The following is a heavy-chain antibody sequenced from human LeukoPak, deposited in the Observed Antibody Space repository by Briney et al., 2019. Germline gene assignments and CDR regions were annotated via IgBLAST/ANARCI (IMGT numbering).Heavy chain of an antibody. V-gene: IGHV4-30-4*01. D-gene: IGHD4-17*01. CDR3: ARDYGDYKGGYYGMDV. CDR2: IYYSGST. CDR1: GGSISSGDYY. J-gene: IGHJ6*02. Sequence: SQTLSLTCTVSGGSISSGDYYWSWIRQPPGKGLEWIGYIYYSGSTYYNPSLKSRVTISVDTSKNQFSLELSSVTAADTAVYYCARDYGDYKGGYYGMDVWGQGTTVTVSS.